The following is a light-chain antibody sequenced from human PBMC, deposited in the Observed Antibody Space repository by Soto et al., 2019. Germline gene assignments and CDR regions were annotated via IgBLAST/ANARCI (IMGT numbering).Light chain of an antibody. CDR3: SSYTSSSTLDYV. CDR1: TDDIGTYEY. J-gene: IGLJ1*01. CDR2: GVN. V-gene: IGLV2-14*01. Sequence: QSALTQPASVSGSPGQSITISCTGSTDDIGTYEYVSWHQHHPGKAPKLVIFGVNDRPSGISDRFSGSKSGNTASLTISGLQAEDEADYYCSSYTSSSTLDYVFGTGTKLTVL.